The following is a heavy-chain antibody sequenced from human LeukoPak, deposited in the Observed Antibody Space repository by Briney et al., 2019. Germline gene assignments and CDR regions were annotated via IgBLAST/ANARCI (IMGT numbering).Heavy chain of an antibody. CDR2: INPSGGST. CDR1: GYTFTSYY. CDR3: ARVDTAMVIDY. V-gene: IGHV1-46*01. Sequence: GASVKISCKASGYTFTSYYMHWVRQAPGQGLEWMGIINPSGGSTSYAQKFQGRVTMTRDTSTSTVYMELSSLRSEDTAVYYCARVDTAMVIDYWGQGTLVTVSS. J-gene: IGHJ4*02. D-gene: IGHD5-18*01.